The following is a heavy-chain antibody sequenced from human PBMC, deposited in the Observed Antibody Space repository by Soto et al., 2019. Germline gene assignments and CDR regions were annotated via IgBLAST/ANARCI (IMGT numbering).Heavy chain of an antibody. CDR1: GGSISSYY. V-gene: IGHV4-4*07. CDR3: ARGTDYGDYEGFDP. J-gene: IGHJ5*02. Sequence: LTLTCTVSGGSISSYYWSWIRQPAGKGLEWIGRIYTSGSTNYNPSLKSRVTMSVDTSKNQFSLKLSSVTAADTAVYYCARGTDYGDYEGFDPWGQGTLVTVSS. CDR2: IYTSGST. D-gene: IGHD4-17*01.